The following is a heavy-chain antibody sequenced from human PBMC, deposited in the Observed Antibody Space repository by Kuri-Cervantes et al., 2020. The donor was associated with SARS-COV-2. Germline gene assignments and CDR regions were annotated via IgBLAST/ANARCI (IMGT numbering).Heavy chain of an antibody. J-gene: IGHJ6*02. Sequence: GESLKISCAASGFTFSSYWMSWVRQAPGKGLEWVANIKQDGSEKYYVDSVKGRFTISRDNAKNSLYLQMKSLRDEDTAVYYCVKKIGGSCTATSCNGDGLDAWGQGTTVTVSS. CDR1: GFTFSSYW. CDR2: IKQDGSEK. V-gene: IGHV3-7*05. CDR3: VKKIGGSCTATSCNGDGLDA. D-gene: IGHD2-8*02.